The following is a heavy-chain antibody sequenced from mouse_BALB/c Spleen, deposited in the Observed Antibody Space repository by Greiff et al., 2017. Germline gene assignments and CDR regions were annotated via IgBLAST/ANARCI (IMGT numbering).Heavy chain of an antibody. CDR2: ISSGSSTI. V-gene: IGHV5-17*02. CDR1: GFTFSSFG. CDR3: ARFTVLATRAMDY. Sequence: EVMLVESGGGLVQPGGSRKLSCAASGFTFSSFGMHWVRQAPEKGLEWVAYISSGSSTIYYADTVKGRFTISRDNPKNTLFLQMTSLRSEDTAMFYCARFTVLATRAMDYWGQGTSVTVSS. J-gene: IGHJ4*01. D-gene: IGHD1-1*01.